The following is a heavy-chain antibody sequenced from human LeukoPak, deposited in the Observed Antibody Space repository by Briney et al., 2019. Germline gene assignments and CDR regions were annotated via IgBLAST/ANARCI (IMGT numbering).Heavy chain of an antibody. CDR1: GFTFSSYA. J-gene: IGHJ4*02. V-gene: IGHV3-30-3*01. D-gene: IGHD6-19*01. CDR3: AKDRAVAGTRGFDY. CDR2: ISYDGSNK. Sequence: GGSLRLSCAASGFTFSSYAMHWVRQAPGKGLEWVAVISYDGSNKYYADSVKGRFTISRDNSKNTLYLQMTSLRAEDTAIYYCAKDRAVAGTRGFDYWGQGTLVTVSS.